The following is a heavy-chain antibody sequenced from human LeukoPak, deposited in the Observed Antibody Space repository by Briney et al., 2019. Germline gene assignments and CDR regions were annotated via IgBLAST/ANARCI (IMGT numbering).Heavy chain of an antibody. CDR3: ASSAPYCSGGSCYGY. Sequence: PSETLSLTCAVYGGSFSGYYWSWIRQPPGKGLEWIGEINHSGSTNYNPSLKSRVTISVDTSKNQFSLKLSSVTAADTAVYYCASSAPYCSGGSCYGYWGQGTLVTVSS. D-gene: IGHD2-15*01. J-gene: IGHJ4*02. V-gene: IGHV4-34*01. CDR2: INHSGST. CDR1: GGSFSGYY.